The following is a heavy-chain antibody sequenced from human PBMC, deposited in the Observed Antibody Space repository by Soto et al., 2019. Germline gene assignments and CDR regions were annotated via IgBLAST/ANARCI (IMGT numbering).Heavy chain of an antibody. D-gene: IGHD2-15*01. V-gene: IGHV1-69*13. CDR2: IIPIFGTA. J-gene: IGHJ3*02. CDR1: GGTFSSYA. Sequence: GASVKVSCKAPGGTFSSYAISWVRQAPGQGLEWMGGIIPIFGTANYAQKFQGRVTITADESTSTAYMELSSLRSEDTAVYYCARVQSGGTREACDIWGQGTMVTVSS. CDR3: ARVQSGGTREACDI.